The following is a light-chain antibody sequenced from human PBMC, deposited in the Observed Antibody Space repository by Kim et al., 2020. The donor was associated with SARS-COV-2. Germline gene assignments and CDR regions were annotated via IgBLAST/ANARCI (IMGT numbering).Light chain of an antibody. CDR2: QDT. V-gene: IGLV3-1*01. CDR1: KLGDEF. J-gene: IGLJ3*02. Sequence: SYELTQPPSVSVSPGQTASISCSGDKLGDEFACWYQQKPGQSPVLVIYQDTKRPSGIPERFPGSNSGNTATLTISGTQAMDEADYYCQAWDTSTAVFGGGTQLTVL. CDR3: QAWDTSTAV.